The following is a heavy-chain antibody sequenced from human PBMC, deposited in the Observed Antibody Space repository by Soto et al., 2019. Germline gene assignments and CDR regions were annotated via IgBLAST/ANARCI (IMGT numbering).Heavy chain of an antibody. CDR1: GGTFSSYA. CDR3: ASGAVADPYYGDGMDV. J-gene: IGHJ6*02. D-gene: IGHD6-19*01. Sequence: QVQLVQSGAEVKKPGSSVKVSCKASGGTFSSYAISWVRQAPGQGLEWMGGIIPIFGTANYAQKFQGRVTITXXEXTXXANMELSSLRPEDTAVYYSASGAVADPYYGDGMDVWGQGTTVTVSS. V-gene: IGHV1-69*05. CDR2: IIPIFGTA.